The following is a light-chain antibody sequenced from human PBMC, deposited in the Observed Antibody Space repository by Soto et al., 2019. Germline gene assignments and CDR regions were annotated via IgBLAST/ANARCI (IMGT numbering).Light chain of an antibody. J-gene: IGKJ1*01. CDR3: QQYETFSGT. CDR2: DAS. V-gene: IGKV1-5*01. Sequence: DIQMTQSPSTLSASVGHRVNITCXASQSISSSLAWYQQKPGEAPKLLIYDASALPRGVPSRFSGSGSGTKFTLTIASLQPDDFATYYCQQYETFSGTFGPGTKVDIK. CDR1: QSISSS.